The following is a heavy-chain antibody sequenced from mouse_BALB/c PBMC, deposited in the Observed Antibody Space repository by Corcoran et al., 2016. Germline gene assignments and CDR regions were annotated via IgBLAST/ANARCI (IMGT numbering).Heavy chain of an antibody. CDR1: GYTFTNNG. CDR2: INTYTGEP. Sequence: QIQLVQSGPELKKPGETVKISCKASGYTFTNNGMNWVKQAPGKGLKWMGWINTYTGEPTYADDFKGRFAFSLETSASTNYLQINNLKNEDTATYFCAREPYAMYCWGQGTSVTVSS. V-gene: IGHV9-3-1*01. CDR3: AREPYAMYC. J-gene: IGHJ4*01.